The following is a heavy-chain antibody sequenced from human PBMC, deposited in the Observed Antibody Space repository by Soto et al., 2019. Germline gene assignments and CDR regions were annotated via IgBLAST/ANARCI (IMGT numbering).Heavy chain of an antibody. CDR1: GGTFSSYA. J-gene: IGHJ6*02. D-gene: IGHD2-2*01. Sequence: QVQLVQSGAEVKKPGSSVKVSCKASGGTFSSYAISWVRQAPGQGLEWMGGIIPIFGTANYAQKFQGRVTITADESTSTAYMVLSSLRSEDTAVYYCARPSLGYQLLDSYYYGMDVWGQGTTVTVSS. V-gene: IGHV1-69*12. CDR3: ARPSLGYQLLDSYYYGMDV. CDR2: IIPIFGTA.